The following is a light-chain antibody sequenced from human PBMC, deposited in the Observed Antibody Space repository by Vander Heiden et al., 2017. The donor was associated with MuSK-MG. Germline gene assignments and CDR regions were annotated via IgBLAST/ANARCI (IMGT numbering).Light chain of an antibody. CDR2: DNS. J-gene: IGLJ1*01. V-gene: IGLV3-21*02. CDR3: QVWNSTPDHPHFV. CDR1: NIGSYS. Sequence: SYVLTQPPSVSVAPGQTARITCGGNNIGSYSVHWYHQRPGQAPVLVVYDNSDRPSGIPERFSGSNSGNTATLIINRVEAGDEADYYCQVWNSTPDHPHFVFGPGTKVTVL.